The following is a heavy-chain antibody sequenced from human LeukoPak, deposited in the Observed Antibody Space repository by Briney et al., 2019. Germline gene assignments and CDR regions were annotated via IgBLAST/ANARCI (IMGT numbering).Heavy chain of an antibody. V-gene: IGHV3-66*01. CDR2: IYSGGST. D-gene: IGHD1-26*01. J-gene: IGHJ4*02. CDR1: GFTVSSNY. CDR3: ARMGATIWPSGDY. Sequence: GGSLRLSCAASGFTVSSNYMSWVRQAPGKGLEWVSVIYSGGSTYYADSVKGRFTISRDNSKNTLYLQMNSLRAEDTAVYYCARMGATIWPSGDYWGQGTLVTVSS.